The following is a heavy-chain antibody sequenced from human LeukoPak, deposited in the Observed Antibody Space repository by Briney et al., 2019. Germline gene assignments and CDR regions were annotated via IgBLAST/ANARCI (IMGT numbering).Heavy chain of an antibody. V-gene: IGHV4-39*07. Sequence: SETLSLTCTVSGGSISSNSYYWGWIRQPPGKGLQWIGSIYYSGSTYYNPSLKSRVTISLDTSKSQFSLKLSSVTAADTAIYYCARAYHSSWYLNWFDPWGQGTLVTVSS. J-gene: IGHJ5*02. CDR2: IYYSGST. CDR3: ARAYHSSWYLNWFDP. CDR1: GGSISSNSYY. D-gene: IGHD6-13*01.